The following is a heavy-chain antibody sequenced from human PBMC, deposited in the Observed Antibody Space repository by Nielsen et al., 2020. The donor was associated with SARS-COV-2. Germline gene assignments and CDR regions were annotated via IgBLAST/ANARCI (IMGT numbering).Heavy chain of an antibody. CDR2: ISGSGGST. D-gene: IGHD5-18*01. CDR3: AKEVKYTATSYYYYYGMDV. J-gene: IGHJ6*02. Sequence: GGSLRLSCAASGFTFSSYAMSWVRQAPGKGLEWVSAISGSGGSTYYADSVKGRFTISRDNSKNTLYLQMNSLRAEDTAVYYCAKEVKYTATSYYYYYGMDVWGQGTTVTVSS. V-gene: IGHV3-23*01. CDR1: GFTFSSYA.